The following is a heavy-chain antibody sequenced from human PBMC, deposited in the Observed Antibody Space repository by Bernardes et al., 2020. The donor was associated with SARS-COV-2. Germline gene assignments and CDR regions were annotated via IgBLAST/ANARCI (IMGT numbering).Heavy chain of an antibody. V-gene: IGHV3-21*04. CDR2: INSASSRM. CDR3: ARGGVIDSSGEFFFDY. D-gene: IGHD3-22*01. CDR1: TSTFKNYN. Sequence: GGSLRLSCAASTSTFKNYNMNWVRQAPGKGLEWVASINSASSRMSHADSVKGRFTISRDNAKNSLFLQMNSLRADDTAVYYCARGGVIDSSGEFFFDYWAQGIPVTVSS. J-gene: IGHJ4*02.